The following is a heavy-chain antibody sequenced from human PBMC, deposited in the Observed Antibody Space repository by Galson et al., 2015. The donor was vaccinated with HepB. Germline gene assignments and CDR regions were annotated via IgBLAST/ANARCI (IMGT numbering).Heavy chain of an antibody. J-gene: IGHJ4*02. Sequence: SLRLSCAASGFTFSHYAMTWVRQAPGMGLEWVSDISGSGGSTFYADSVKGRFTISRDNSENTVYLQMNSLRVEDTAVYYCATENRWEKFVADYWGQGTPVTVSS. CDR2: ISGSGGST. CDR3: ATENRWEKFVADY. V-gene: IGHV3-23*01. CDR1: GFTFSHYA. D-gene: IGHD1-26*01.